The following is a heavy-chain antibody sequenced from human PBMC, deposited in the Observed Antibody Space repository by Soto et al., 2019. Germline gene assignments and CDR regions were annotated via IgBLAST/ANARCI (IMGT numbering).Heavy chain of an antibody. CDR1: GGTFSSYT. D-gene: IGHD3-22*01. CDR3: ASPYYDSSGYYRYDAFDI. CDR2: IIPILGIA. J-gene: IGHJ3*02. V-gene: IGHV1-69*02. Sequence: ASVKVSCKASGGTFSSYTISWVRQAPGQGLEWMGRIIPILGIANYAQKFQGRVTITADKSTSTAYMELSSLRSEDTAVYYRASPYYDSSGYYRYDAFDIWGQGTMVTVSS.